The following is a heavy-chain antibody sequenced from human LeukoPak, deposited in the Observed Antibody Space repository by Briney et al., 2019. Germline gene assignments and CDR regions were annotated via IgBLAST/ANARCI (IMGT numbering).Heavy chain of an antibody. V-gene: IGHV3-23*01. CDR3: AKPVPAARHLLYYFDY. Sequence: GGSLRLSCAASGFTFSSYAMSWVRQAPGKGLEWVSAISGSGGSTYYADSVKGRFTISRDNSKNTLYLQMNSLRAEDTAVYYCAKPVPAARHLLYYFDYWGQGTLVTVSS. J-gene: IGHJ4*02. CDR1: GFTFSSYA. D-gene: IGHD2-2*01. CDR2: ISGSGGST.